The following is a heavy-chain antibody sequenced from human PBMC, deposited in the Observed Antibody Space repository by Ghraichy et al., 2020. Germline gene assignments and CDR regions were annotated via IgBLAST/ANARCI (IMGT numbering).Heavy chain of an antibody. Sequence: SCAASGFTFSSYAMHWVRQAPGKGLEWVAVISYDGSNKYYVDSVKGRFTISRDNSKNTLYLQMNSLRAEDTAVYYCARDSPPSLHGSGPIDYWGQGTLVTVSS. D-gene: IGHD3-10*01. V-gene: IGHV3-30*04. CDR3: ARDSPPSLHGSGPIDY. CDR2: ISYDGSNK. J-gene: IGHJ4*02. CDR1: GFTFSSYA.